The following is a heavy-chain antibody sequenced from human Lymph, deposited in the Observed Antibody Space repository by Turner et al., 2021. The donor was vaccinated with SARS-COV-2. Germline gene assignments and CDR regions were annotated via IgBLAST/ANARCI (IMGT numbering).Heavy chain of an antibody. Sequence: QVQLQESGPGLVKHSETLALTCTVSGASIRNYYWSWIRQPPVKGLEWIGYIYYSGSTNYNPSLKSRVTISVDTSKNQFSLKLSSVTAADTAVYYCARGFDYWGQETLVTVSS. V-gene: IGHV4-59*01. CDR2: IYYSGST. CDR3: ARGFDY. CDR1: GASIRNYY. J-gene: IGHJ4*02.